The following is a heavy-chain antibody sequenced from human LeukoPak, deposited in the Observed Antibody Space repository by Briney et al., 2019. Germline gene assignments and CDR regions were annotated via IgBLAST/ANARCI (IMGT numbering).Heavy chain of an antibody. CDR2: ISYDAYIK. J-gene: IGHJ4*02. CDR3: ARVHKESSSWAH. V-gene: IGHV3-30*03. D-gene: IGHD6-13*01. CDR1: GFTFSNYG. Sequence: GGSLRLSCAASGFTFSNYGIHWVRQAPGKGLEWVALISYDAYIKYYADSVKGRFTVSRDNSKNTVYLQVNSLRTEDTAVYYCARVHKESSSWAHWGQGTLVTVSS.